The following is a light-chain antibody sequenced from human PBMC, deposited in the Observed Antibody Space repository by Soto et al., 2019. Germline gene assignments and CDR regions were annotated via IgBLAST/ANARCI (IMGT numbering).Light chain of an antibody. Sequence: QSVLTQPASVSGSPGQSITISCTXXXXXVGGYNYVSWYQQHPGKAPKLMIYEVSNRPSGVSNRFSGSKSGNTASLTISGLRAEDEADYYCNTYTSSSTRVFGGGTKVTVL. CDR3: NTYTSSSTRV. V-gene: IGLV2-14*01. CDR2: EVS. CDR1: XXXVGGYNY. J-gene: IGLJ2*01.